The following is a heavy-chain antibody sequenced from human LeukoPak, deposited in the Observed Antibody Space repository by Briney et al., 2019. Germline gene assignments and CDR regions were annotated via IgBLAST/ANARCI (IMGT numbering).Heavy chain of an antibody. V-gene: IGHV4-34*01. J-gene: IGHJ6*03. CDR3: ARGYYGSGSHCCHMDV. CDR1: VGSFSGYC. CDR2: INHSGST. D-gene: IGHD3-10*01. Sequence: PSETLSLTCAVYVGSFSGYCWSWIRQPPGKGLEWIGEINHSGSTNYNSSLKSRVAISVDTSKNQFSLKLSSVTAADTAVYYCARGYYGSGSHCCHMDVWGKGTTNTVS.